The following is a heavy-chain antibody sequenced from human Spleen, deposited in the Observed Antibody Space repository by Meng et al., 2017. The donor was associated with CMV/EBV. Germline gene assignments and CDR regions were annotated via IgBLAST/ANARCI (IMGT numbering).Heavy chain of an antibody. CDR2: ISAYNGST. Sequence: ASVKVSCKASGYTFTSYGISWVRQAPGQGLEWMGWISAYNGSTNYAQKLQGRVTMTTDTSTSTAYMELRSLRSDDTAVYYCARDFNDIVVVPAAIGSFDPWGQGTLVTSPQ. J-gene: IGHJ5*02. CDR1: GYTFTSYG. D-gene: IGHD2-2*01. V-gene: IGHV1-18*01. CDR3: ARDFNDIVVVPAAIGSFDP.